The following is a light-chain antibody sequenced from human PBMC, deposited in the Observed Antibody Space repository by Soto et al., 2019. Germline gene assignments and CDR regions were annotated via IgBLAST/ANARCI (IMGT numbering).Light chain of an antibody. Sequence: EIVLTQSPGTLSLSPGERATLSCRASQSVRNSLLAWYQQKPGQPPRLLIYDASTRATATPDRFSGSGSGTDFTLTISRLEPEDFAVYYCQQYGSSRTFGQGTKVDIK. J-gene: IGKJ1*01. CDR3: QQYGSSRT. CDR2: DAS. CDR1: QSVRNSL. V-gene: IGKV3-20*01.